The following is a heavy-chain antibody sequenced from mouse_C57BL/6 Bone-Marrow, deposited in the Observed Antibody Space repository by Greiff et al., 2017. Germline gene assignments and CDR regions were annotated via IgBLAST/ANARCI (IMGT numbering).Heavy chain of an antibody. CDR3: TTPHDN. CDR2: IDPENGDP. V-gene: IGHV14-4*01. Sequence: ESGAELVRPGASVKLSCTASGFNIKDDYMHWVKQRPEQGLEWIGWIDPENGDPEYASKFQGKATITADTSATTAYLQLSSLTSEDTAVYYCTTPHDNWGQGTTLTVSS. CDR1: GFNIKDDY. J-gene: IGHJ2*01.